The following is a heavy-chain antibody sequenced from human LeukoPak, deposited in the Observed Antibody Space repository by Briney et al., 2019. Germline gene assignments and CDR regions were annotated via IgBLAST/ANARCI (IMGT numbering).Heavy chain of an antibody. V-gene: IGHV3-21*01. CDR3: ARDSGSYYAFDY. CDR1: GFTFSTYS. D-gene: IGHD1-26*01. J-gene: IGHJ4*02. CDR2: ISSGSGDR. Sequence: GGSLRLSCAASGFTFSTYSMNWVRQAPGKGLEWVSSISSGSGDRYYADPVKGRFTISRDNAKNSLYLQMNSLRAEDTAVYYCARDSGSYYAFDYWGQGTLVTASS.